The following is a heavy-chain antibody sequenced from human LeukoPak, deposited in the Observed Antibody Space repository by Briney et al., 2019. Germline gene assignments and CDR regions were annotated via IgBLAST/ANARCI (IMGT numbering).Heavy chain of an antibody. J-gene: IGHJ4*02. V-gene: IGHV3-30*04. Sequence: GGSLRLSCAASGFTFSSYAMSWVRQAPGKGLEWVAVISYDGSNKYYADSVKGRFTISRDNSKNTLYLQMNSLRAEDTAVYYCARDAIGVNYYDYWGQGTLVTVSS. CDR3: ARDAIGVNYYDY. D-gene: IGHD2-8*01. CDR2: ISYDGSNK. CDR1: GFTFSSYA.